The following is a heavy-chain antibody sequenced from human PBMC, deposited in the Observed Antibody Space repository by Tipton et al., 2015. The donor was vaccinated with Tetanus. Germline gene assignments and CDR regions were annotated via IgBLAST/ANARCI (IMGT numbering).Heavy chain of an antibody. D-gene: IGHD3-9*01. V-gene: IGHV1-69*01. CDR3: AGGHDIVTGFPTTFVVS. CDR1: GGTFEKFS. J-gene: IGHJ4*01. CDR2: IIPLYGTA. Sequence: QSGPEVKKPGSSVKVSCRAAGGTFEKFSIIWVRQAPGQGLDCMGGIIPLYGTANYAKKFQDRLTITADVSSGTAYLTLSSLTFEDTSVYYCAGGHDIVTGFPTTFVVSWGHVIPGAGS.